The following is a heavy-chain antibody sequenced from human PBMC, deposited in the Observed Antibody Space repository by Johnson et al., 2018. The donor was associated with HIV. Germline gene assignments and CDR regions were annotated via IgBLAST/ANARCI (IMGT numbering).Heavy chain of an antibody. Sequence: VQLVESGGGLVQPGGSLRLSCAASGFTVSSNYMSWVRQAPGKGLEWVSVIYSGGSTYYADSVKGRFTISRDNSKNTLFLQMNSLGTEDTAVYYCARWGNLGVFDIWGQGTMVIVSS. D-gene: IGHD4-23*01. CDR3: ARWGNLGVFDI. CDR2: IYSGGST. V-gene: IGHV3-66*01. J-gene: IGHJ3*02. CDR1: GFTVSSNY.